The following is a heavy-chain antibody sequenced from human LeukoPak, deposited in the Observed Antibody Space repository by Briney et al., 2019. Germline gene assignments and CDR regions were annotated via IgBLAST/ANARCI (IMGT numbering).Heavy chain of an antibody. V-gene: IGHV4-34*01. J-gene: IGHJ3*02. CDR1: GGSFSGYY. CDR3: ARDVDARGAFDI. Sequence: PSETLSLTCAVSGGSFSGYYWTWIRQPPGKGLEWIGEINHSGSTNYNPSLKSRVTISVDKSKNQFSLKLSSVTAADTAVYYCARDVDARGAFDIWGQGTMVTVSS. CDR2: INHSGST.